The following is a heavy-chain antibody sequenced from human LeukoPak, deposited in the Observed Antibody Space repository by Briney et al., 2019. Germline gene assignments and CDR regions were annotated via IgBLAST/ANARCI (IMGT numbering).Heavy chain of an antibody. CDR3: ARDQRGYYDSSGYYYFDY. CDR2: IYTSGST. Sequence: PSETLSLTCTVSGGSISSYYWSWIRQPAGKGLEWIGRIYTSGSTNYNPSLKSRVTMSVDTSKNQFCLKLSSVTAADTAVYYCARDQRGYYDSSGYYYFDYWGQGTLVTVSS. CDR1: GGSISSYY. J-gene: IGHJ4*02. D-gene: IGHD3-22*01. V-gene: IGHV4-4*07.